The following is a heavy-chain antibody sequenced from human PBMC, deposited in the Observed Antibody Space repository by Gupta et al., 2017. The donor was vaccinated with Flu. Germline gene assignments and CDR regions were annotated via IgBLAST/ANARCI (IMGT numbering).Heavy chain of an antibody. CDR2: ISGSGGST. CDR3: AKVTSQWLAPFDY. V-gene: IGHV3-23*01. J-gene: IGHJ4*02. D-gene: IGHD6-19*01. Sequence: EVQLLESGGGLVQPGGSLRLYCAASGFTFSSYAMSWVRQAPGKGLEWVSAISGSGGSTYYADSVKGRFTISRDNSKNTLYLQMNSLRAEDTAVYYCAKVTSQWLAPFDYWGQGTLVTVSS. CDR1: GFTFSSYA.